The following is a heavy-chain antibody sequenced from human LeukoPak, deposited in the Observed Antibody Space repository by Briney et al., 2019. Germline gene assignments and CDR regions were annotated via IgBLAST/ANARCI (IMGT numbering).Heavy chain of an antibody. D-gene: IGHD6-13*01. J-gene: IGHJ3*02. CDR1: GFTFSSYA. CDR3: ARLGSWKAFDI. Sequence: PGGSLRLSCAASGFTFSSYAMHWVRQAPGKGLEYVSAISSNGGSTYYANSVKGRFTISRDNSKNTLYLQMGSLRAEDMAVYYCARLGSWKAFDIWGQGTMVTVSS. V-gene: IGHV3-64*01. CDR2: ISSNGGST.